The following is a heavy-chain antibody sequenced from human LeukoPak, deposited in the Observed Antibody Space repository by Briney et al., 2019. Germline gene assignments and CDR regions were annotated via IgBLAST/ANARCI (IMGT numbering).Heavy chain of an antibody. J-gene: IGHJ5*02. CDR1: GGSISSSSYY. V-gene: IGHV4-39*02. CDR3: AREANGPGSNWFDP. CDR2: IYYSGST. Sequence: SETLSLTCTVSGGSISSSSYYWGWIRQPPGKGLEWIGSIYYSGSTYYNPSLKSRVTISVDTSKNQFSLKLSSVTAADTAVYYCAREANGPGSNWFDPWGQGTLVTVSS. D-gene: IGHD2-8*01.